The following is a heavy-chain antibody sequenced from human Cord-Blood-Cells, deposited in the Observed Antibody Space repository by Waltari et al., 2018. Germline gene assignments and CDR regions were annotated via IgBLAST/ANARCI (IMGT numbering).Heavy chain of an antibody. D-gene: IGHD3-10*01. J-gene: IGHJ4*02. CDR2: ISYDGINK. CDR1: GFTFSSYA. Sequence: QVQLVESGGGVVQPGRSLRPSCAASGFTFSSYAMHWVRQAPGKGLEWVAVISYDGINKYFADSVKGRFTISRDNSKNTLYLQRNSLRAEDTAVYYCVAPNGSGSYDYWGQGTLVTVSS. V-gene: IGHV3-30-3*01. CDR3: VAPNGSGSYDY.